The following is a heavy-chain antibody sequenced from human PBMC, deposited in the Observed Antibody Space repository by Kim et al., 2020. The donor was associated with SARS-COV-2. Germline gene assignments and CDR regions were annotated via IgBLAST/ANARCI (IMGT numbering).Heavy chain of an antibody. J-gene: IGHJ3*02. D-gene: IGHD3-10*01. Sequence: DSVKGRFTITRSNSKNPLYLQMNSLRAEDTAVYYCAKPNSPLWFGKAFDIWGQGTMVTVSS. CDR3: AKPNSPLWFGKAFDI. V-gene: IGHV3-23*01.